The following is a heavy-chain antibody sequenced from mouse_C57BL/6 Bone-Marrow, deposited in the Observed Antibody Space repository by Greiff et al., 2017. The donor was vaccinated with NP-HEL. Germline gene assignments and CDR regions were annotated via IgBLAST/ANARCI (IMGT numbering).Heavy chain of an antibody. CDR2: ISSGGDYI. Sequence: EVKLVESGEGLVKPGGSLKLSCAASGFTFSSYAMSWVRQTPEKRLEWVAYISSGGDYIYYADTVKGRFTISRDNARNTLYLQMSSLKSEDTAMYYCTREGTLPYYFDYWGQGTTLTVSS. CDR3: TREGTLPYYFDY. CDR1: GFTFSSYA. D-gene: IGHD5-5*01. V-gene: IGHV5-9-1*02. J-gene: IGHJ2*01.